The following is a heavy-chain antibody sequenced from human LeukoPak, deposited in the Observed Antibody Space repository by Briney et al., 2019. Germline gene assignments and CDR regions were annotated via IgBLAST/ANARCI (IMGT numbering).Heavy chain of an antibody. D-gene: IGHD3-10*01. V-gene: IGHV3-7*01. CDR1: GFTFSSYW. J-gene: IGHJ4*02. Sequence: GGSLRLSCAASGFTFSSYWMSWVRQAPGKGLEWVANIKQDGSEKYYVDSVKGRFTISRDNAKNSLYLQMNSLRAEDTAVYYCARDTGPTMVRGELDYWGQGTLVTVSS. CDR3: ARDTGPTMVRGELDY. CDR2: IKQDGSEK.